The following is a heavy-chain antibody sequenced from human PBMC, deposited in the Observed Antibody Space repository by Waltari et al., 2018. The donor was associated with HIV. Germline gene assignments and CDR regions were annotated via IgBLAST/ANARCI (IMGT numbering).Heavy chain of an antibody. J-gene: IGHJ5*02. CDR2: IIPILGTA. V-gene: IGHV1-69*06. CDR3: ARGGVYSYGFLNWFDP. CDR1: GGTFSSYA. D-gene: IGHD5-18*01. Sequence: QVQLVQSGAEVKKPGSSVKVSCKASGGTFSSYAISWVRQAPGQGLEWMGGIIPILGTANYAQKFQGRVTITADKSTSTAYMELSSLRSEETAVYYCARGGVYSYGFLNWFDPWGQGTLVTVSS.